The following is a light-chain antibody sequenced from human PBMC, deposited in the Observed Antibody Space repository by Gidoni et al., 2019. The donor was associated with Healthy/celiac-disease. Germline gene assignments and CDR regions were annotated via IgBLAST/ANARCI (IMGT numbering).Light chain of an antibody. J-gene: IGKJ4*01. CDR3: QQYNSYPLT. CDR2: TAS. V-gene: IGKV1-5*03. Sequence: DSQMTQSPSTLSASVGDRVTITGRASQSISSWLAWYQQKPGKAPKLLIYTASSLESGVPSRFSGSGSGTEFTLTISSLQPDDFATYYCQQYNSYPLTFGGGTKVEIK. CDR1: QSISSW.